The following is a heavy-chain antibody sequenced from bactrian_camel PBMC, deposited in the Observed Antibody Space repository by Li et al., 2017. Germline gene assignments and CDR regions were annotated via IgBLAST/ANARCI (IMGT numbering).Heavy chain of an antibody. D-gene: IGHD3*01. CDR1: GDTFCSID. J-gene: IGHJ4*01. Sequence: QLVESGGGSVQAGGSLRLSCVSSGDTFCSIDMSWYRQAPGKEREFVSTITSDGSTNYAESVQGRFTISQDSAKNTVFLQMNSLKPEDTAMYYCAADPTGLDCYSGSPFIGQGTQVTVS. CDR2: ITSDGST. V-gene: IGHV3S53*01.